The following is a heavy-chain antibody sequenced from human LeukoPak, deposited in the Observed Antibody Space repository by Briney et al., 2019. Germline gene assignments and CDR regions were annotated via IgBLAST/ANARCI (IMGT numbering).Heavy chain of an antibody. J-gene: IGHJ4*02. CDR1: GFTFSTHA. CDR3: AGSQLLWFGESSLGY. Sequence: PGGSLRLSCGASGFTFSTHALHWVRQSPGKGLDWVAFISYDGSSGYYADSVKGRFTISRDNSKNTLYLQMNSLRAEDTAVYYCAGSQLLWFGESSLGYWGQGTLVTVSS. V-gene: IGHV3-30*14. D-gene: IGHD3-10*01. CDR2: ISYDGSSG.